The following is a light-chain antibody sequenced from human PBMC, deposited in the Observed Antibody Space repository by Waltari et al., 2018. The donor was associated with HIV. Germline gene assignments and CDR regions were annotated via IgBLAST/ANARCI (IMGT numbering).Light chain of an antibody. J-gene: IGLJ1*01. V-gene: IGLV1-40*01. CDR1: SSNIGTNYD. CDR2: GDY. Sequence: QSVLTQPPSVSGAPGQRVTIACSGSSSNIGTNYDVQWYQQLPGTAPKLLIYGDYNRPSGVPDRFTGSKSGTSASLAIIGLQPEDEADYYCQSYDTSLGGFYVFGTGTKVTVL. CDR3: QSYDTSLGGFYV.